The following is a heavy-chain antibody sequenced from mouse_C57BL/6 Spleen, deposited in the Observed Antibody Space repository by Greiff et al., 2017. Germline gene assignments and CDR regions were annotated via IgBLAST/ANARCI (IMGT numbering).Heavy chain of an antibody. V-gene: IGHV1-5*01. CDR1: GYTFTSYW. Sequence: VQLKQSGTVLARPGASVKMSCKTSGYTFTSYWMHWVKQRPGQGLEWIGAIYPGNSDTSYNQKFKGKAKLTAVTSASTAYMELSSLTNEDSAVYYCTRGNYYGSSYEVYFDYWGQGTTLTVSS. CDR2: IYPGNSDT. CDR3: TRGNYYGSSYEVYFDY. D-gene: IGHD1-1*01. J-gene: IGHJ2*01.